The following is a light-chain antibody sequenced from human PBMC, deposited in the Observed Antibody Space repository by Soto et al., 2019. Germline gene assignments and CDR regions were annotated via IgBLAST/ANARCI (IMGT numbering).Light chain of an antibody. Sequence: DIQMTQSPSSLSASVGDRVTITVRASQRISTYLNWYQQKVGNAPKLLINGASNLQRWVPTSFSGDGSRTEFTILISNVKPVDFAAYYYHQSYRNPPSFRPGLNVHIK. J-gene: IGKJ3*01. CDR3: HQSYRNPPS. CDR1: QRISTY. V-gene: IGKV1-39*01. CDR2: GAS.